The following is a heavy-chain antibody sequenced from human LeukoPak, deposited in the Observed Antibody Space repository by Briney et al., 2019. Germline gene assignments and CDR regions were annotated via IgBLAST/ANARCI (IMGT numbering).Heavy chain of an antibody. V-gene: IGHV4-39*01. CDR2: IYYSGST. D-gene: IGHD6-13*01. Sequence: SETLSLTRTVSGGSISSNSYYWGWIRQPPGKGLEWIGSIYYSGSTYYNPSLKSRVTISVDTSKNQFSLKLSSVTAADTAVYYCARPPGIAAAWFDPWGQGTLVTVSS. J-gene: IGHJ5*02. CDR3: ARPPGIAAAWFDP. CDR1: GGSISSNSYY.